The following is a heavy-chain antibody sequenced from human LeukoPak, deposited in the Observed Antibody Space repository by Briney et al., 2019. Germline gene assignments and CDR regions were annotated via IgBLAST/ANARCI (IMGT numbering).Heavy chain of an antibody. CDR1: GGSFSGYY. Sequence: SETLSLTCAIYGGSFSGYYRSWIRQPPGKGLEWIGEINHSGSTNYNPSLKSRVPISVDTSQNQFSLKLSSVTAADTAVYYCARDSPSITIFGVDTFDYWGQGTLVTVSS. CDR2: INHSGST. J-gene: IGHJ4*02. CDR3: ARDSPSITIFGVDTFDY. D-gene: IGHD3-3*01. V-gene: IGHV4-34*01.